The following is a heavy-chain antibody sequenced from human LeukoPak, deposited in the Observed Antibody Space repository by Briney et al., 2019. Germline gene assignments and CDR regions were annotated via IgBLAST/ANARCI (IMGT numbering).Heavy chain of an antibody. CDR1: GYTFTGYY. V-gene: IGHV1-8*02. D-gene: IGHD3-3*01. CDR2: MNPNSGNT. Sequence: ASVKVSCKASGYTFTGYYIHWVRQAPGQGLEWMGWMNPNSGNTGYAQKFQGRVTMTRNTSISTAYMELSSLRSEDTAVYYCARGCPSHYTFWSGYYEYYFDYWGQGTLVTVSS. CDR3: ARGCPSHYTFWSGYYEYYFDY. J-gene: IGHJ4*02.